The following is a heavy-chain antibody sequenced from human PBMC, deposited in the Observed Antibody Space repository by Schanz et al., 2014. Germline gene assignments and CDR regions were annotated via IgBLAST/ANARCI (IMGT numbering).Heavy chain of an antibody. CDR3: ARAGYDADNWFDP. CDR2: ISSASSTI. D-gene: IGHD2-2*01. V-gene: IGHV3-48*01. J-gene: IGHJ5*02. CDR1: TFTFSSDW. Sequence: EVQLAESGGGLVQPGGSLRLSCAASTFTFSSDWMSWVRQAPGKGLEWVSYISSASSTINYADSVKGRFTISRDNAKNSLFLQMNSLRAEDTAVYYCARAGYDADNWFDPWGQGTLXTVSS.